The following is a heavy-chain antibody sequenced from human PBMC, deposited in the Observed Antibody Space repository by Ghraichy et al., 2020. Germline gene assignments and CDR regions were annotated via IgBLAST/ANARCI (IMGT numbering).Heavy chain of an antibody. CDR3: ARISQATSPV. CDR2: TYYRSKWYI. V-gene: IGHV6-1*01. J-gene: IGHJ4*02. CDR1: GDSVSSNIAA. D-gene: IGHD1-26*01. Sequence: SQTLSLTCAISGDSVSSNIAAWNWIRQSPSRGLEWLGRTYYRSKWYIDYAVSVESRMILSPDTSKNQFTLQLNSVTPEDTAVYFCARISQATSPVWGPGTLVTVSS.